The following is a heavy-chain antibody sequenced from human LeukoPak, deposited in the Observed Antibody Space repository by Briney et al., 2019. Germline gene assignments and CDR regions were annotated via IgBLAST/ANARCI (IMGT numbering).Heavy chain of an antibody. Sequence: GGSLRLSCAASGFTFSNYWMHWVRQAPGKGLVWVSRINSDGSSTTYADSVRGRFTISRDNAKNTLWLQMYSLRAEDTAVYYCVRDLAATSFWGQGTMVTVSS. V-gene: IGHV3-74*01. CDR1: GFTFSNYW. J-gene: IGHJ3*01. CDR3: VRDLAATSF. CDR2: INSDGSST. D-gene: IGHD5-12*01.